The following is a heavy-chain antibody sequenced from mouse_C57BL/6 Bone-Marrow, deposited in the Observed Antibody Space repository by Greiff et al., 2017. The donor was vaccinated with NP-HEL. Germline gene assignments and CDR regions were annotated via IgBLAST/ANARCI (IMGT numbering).Heavy chain of an antibody. CDR2: IDPSDSYT. V-gene: IGHV1-69*01. CDR3: ARWIYYGSSYNYYAMDY. Sequence: QVQLQQPGAELVMPGASVKLSCKASGYTFTSYWMHWVKQRPGQGLEWIGEIDPSDSYTNYNQKFKGQATLTVDKSSIAAYMQLSSRTSEDSAVYYCARWIYYGSSYNYYAMDYWGQGTSVTVSS. J-gene: IGHJ4*01. D-gene: IGHD1-1*01. CDR1: GYTFTSYW.